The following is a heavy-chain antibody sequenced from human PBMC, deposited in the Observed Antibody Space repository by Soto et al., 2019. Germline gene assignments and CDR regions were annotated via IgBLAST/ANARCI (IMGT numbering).Heavy chain of an antibody. Sequence: EVQLVESGGGLIQPGGSLRLSCAASGFSVSSNYMNWVRQAPGKGLEWVSVIYSGGSTYYADSVKGRFTISRDNSNNTLYLQMTSLRAEDRAVYYCARCYGGARYFDYWGQGPLVTVSS. V-gene: IGHV3-53*01. J-gene: IGHJ4*02. D-gene: IGHD5-12*01. CDR2: IYSGGST. CDR1: GFSVSSNY. CDR3: ARCYGGARYFDY.